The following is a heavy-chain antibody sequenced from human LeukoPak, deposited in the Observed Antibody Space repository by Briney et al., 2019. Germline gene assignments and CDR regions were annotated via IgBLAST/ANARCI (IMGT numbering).Heavy chain of an antibody. D-gene: IGHD2/OR15-2a*01. CDR3: ARETLYDLSQGSWFDS. V-gene: IGHV1-2*02. CDR2: INPNSGGT. J-gene: IGHJ5*01. CDR1: GYIFTGYY. Sequence: ASVKVSCKASGYIFTGYYMHWVRQAPGQGLEWMGWINPNSGGTNYAQKFQGRVTMTRDTSISTAYMELSRLRSDDTAVYYCARETLYDLSQGSWFDSWGQGTLVTVSS.